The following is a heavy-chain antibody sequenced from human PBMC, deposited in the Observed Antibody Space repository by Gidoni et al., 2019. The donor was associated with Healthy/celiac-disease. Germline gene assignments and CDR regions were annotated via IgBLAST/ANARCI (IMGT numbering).Heavy chain of an antibody. J-gene: IGHJ2*01. V-gene: IGHV4-4*07. CDR1: GGSISSYY. D-gene: IGHD2-15*01. Sequence: QVQLQESGPGLVKPSETLSLTCTVSGGSISSYYWSWIRQPAGKGLEWIGRIYTSGSTNYNPSLKSRVTMSVDTSKNQFSLKLSSVTAADTAVYYYARDLVGWSLMRYWYFDLWGRGTLVTVSS. CDR3: ARDLVGWSLMRYWYFDL. CDR2: IYTSGST.